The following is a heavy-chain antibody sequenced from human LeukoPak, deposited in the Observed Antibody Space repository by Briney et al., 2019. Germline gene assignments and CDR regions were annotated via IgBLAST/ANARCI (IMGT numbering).Heavy chain of an antibody. CDR2: INHSGST. J-gene: IGHJ4*02. Sequence: SETLSLTCTVSGGSISSYYWSWIRQPPGKGLEWIGEINHSGSTNYNPSLKSRVTISVDTSKNQFSLKLSSVTAADTAVYYCARRKRLGYSSSSPSDYWGQGTLVTVSS. V-gene: IGHV4-34*01. CDR3: ARRKRLGYSSSSPSDY. CDR1: GGSISSYY. D-gene: IGHD6-6*01.